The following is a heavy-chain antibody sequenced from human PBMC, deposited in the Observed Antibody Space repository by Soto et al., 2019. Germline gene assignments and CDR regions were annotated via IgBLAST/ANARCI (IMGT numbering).Heavy chain of an antibody. CDR1: GGSFSGYY. Sequence: SETLSLTCAVYGGSFSGYYWSWIRQPPGKGLEWIGEINHSGSTNYNPSLKSRVTISVDRSKNQFSLKLSSVTAADTAVYYCARGMTTVTTLDCWGQGTQVTVSS. V-gene: IGHV4-34*01. CDR3: ARGMTTVTTLDC. D-gene: IGHD4-4*01. J-gene: IGHJ4*02. CDR2: INHSGST.